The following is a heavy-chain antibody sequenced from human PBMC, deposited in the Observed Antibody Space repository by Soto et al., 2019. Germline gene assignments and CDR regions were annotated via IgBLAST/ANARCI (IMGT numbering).Heavy chain of an antibody. CDR2: ISTKFGDT. J-gene: IGHJ6*02. V-gene: IGHV1-2*02. CDR3: ARNLDYYYGPGSGNGHGF. CDR1: GYTFTAYY. Sequence: QVQLVQSGAEVKEPGDSVRVSCEASGYTFTAYYIHWVQQAPGQGLEWMGWISTKFGDTTYAQDFQGRVSMTRDMSISTVYMELSRLTAGDTAIYYCARNLDYYYGPGSGNGHGFWGQGTTVTVFS. D-gene: IGHD3-10*01.